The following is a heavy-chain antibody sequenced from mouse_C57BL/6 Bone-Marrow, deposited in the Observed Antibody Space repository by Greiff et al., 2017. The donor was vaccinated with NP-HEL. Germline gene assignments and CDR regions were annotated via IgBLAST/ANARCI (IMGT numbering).Heavy chain of an antibody. D-gene: IGHD1-1*01. CDR2: ILPGSGST. J-gene: IGHJ4*01. Sequence: QVQLQQSGAELMKPGASVKLSCKATGYTFTGYWIEWVKQRPGHGLEWIGEILPGSGSTNYNEKFKGKATFTADTSSNTAYMQLSSLTTEDSAIYYCARPGAIYYYGSSEDYYAMDYWGQGTSVTVSS. CDR1: GYTFTGYW. CDR3: ARPGAIYYYGSSEDYYAMDY. V-gene: IGHV1-9*01.